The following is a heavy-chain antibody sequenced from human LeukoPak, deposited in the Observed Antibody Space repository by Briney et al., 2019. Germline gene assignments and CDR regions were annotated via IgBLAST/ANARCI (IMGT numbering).Heavy chain of an antibody. Sequence: SETLSLTCTVSGGSISSYYWSWIRQPAGKGLEWIGRIYTSGSTNYNPSLKSRVTISVDKSKNQFSLKLSSVTAADTAVYYCARDPTYDSSGYYWYFDLWRRDTLVTVSS. V-gene: IGHV4-4*07. CDR3: ARDPTYDSSGYYWYFDL. CDR1: GGSISSYY. D-gene: IGHD3-22*01. CDR2: IYTSGST. J-gene: IGHJ2*01.